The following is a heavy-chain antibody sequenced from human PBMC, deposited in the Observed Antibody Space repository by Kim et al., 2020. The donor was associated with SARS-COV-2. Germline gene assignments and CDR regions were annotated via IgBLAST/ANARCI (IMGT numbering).Heavy chain of an antibody. Sequence: SRVTISVDTSKNQFSLKLSSVTAADTAVYYCARLDGGSSGWYEVRDAFDIWGQGTMVTVSS. J-gene: IGHJ3*02. D-gene: IGHD6-19*01. CDR3: ARLDGGSSGWYEVRDAFDI. V-gene: IGHV4-39*01.